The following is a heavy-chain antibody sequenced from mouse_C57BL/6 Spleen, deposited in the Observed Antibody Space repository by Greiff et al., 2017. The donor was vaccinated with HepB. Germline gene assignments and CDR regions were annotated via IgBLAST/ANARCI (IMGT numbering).Heavy chain of an antibody. CDR1: GYTFTSYG. Sequence: VQLQESGAELARPGASVKLSCKASGYTFTSYGISWVKQRTGQGLGWIGEIYPRSGNTYYNEKFKGKATLTADKSSSTAYMELRSLTSEDSAVYFCARLYDYDVWFAYWGQGTLVTVSA. J-gene: IGHJ3*01. D-gene: IGHD2-4*01. CDR2: IYPRSGNT. CDR3: ARLYDYDVWFAY. V-gene: IGHV1-81*01.